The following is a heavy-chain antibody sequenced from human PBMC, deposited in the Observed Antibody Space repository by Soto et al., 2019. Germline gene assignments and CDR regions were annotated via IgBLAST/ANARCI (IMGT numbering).Heavy chain of an antibody. J-gene: IGHJ4*02. V-gene: IGHV3-48*02. CDR1: GFTFSSHA. CDR3: ARAARNADYDY. Sequence: EVQLVASGGGLVQPGGSLKLSCAVSGFTFSSHAMNWVRQAPGQGLEWVAYIHGTRSIIYYADSVKGRFPISRDNAKNSLDLQLNSLRYEDTALYYCARAARNADYDYWGQGPLVTVSS. CDR2: IHGTRSII. D-gene: IGHD3-16*01.